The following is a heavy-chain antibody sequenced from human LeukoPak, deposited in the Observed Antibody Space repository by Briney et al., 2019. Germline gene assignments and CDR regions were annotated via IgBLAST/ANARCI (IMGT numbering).Heavy chain of an antibody. V-gene: IGHV3-48*03. Sequence: PGGSLRLSCAASGFTFSSYEMNWVRQAPGKGLEWVSYISSSGSTIYYADSVKGRFTISRDNAKNSLYLQMNSLRAEDTAVYYCAREVLGMGWLLTYYGMDVWGQGTTVTVSS. CDR2: ISSSGSTI. D-gene: IGHD3/OR15-3a*01. CDR3: AREVLGMGWLLTYYGMDV. J-gene: IGHJ6*02. CDR1: GFTFSSYE.